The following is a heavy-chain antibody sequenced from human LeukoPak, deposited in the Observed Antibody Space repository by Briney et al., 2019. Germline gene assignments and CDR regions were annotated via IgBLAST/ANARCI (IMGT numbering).Heavy chain of an antibody. CDR1: GFTFSNAW. V-gene: IGHV3-15*01. Sequence: GGSLRLSCAASGFTFSNAWMSWVRQAPGKGLEWVGRIKSKTDGGTTDYTAPVKGRFTISRDDSKNTLYLQMNSLKTEDTAVYYCTTRLRYFDWTIYDFDYWGQGTLVTVSS. J-gene: IGHJ4*02. D-gene: IGHD3-9*01. CDR3: TTRLRYFDWTIYDFDY. CDR2: IKSKTDGGTT.